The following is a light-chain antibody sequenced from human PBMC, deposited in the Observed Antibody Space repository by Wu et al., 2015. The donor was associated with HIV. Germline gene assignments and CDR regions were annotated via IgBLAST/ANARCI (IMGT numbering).Light chain of an antibody. J-gene: IGKJ1*01. Sequence: EIVLTQSPGTLSLSPGERATLSCRASHIVSGTYLAWYQQKPGQAPRLLIYGASNRATGIPDRFSGSGSRTDFTLTISRLEPEDFAVYYCQQYGSSPPWTFGQGTKLEIK. CDR1: HIVSGTY. CDR2: GAS. V-gene: IGKV3-20*01. CDR3: QQYGSSPPWT.